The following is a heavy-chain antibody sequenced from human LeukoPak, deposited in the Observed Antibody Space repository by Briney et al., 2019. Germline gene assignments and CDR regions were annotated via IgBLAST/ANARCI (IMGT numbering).Heavy chain of an antibody. CDR3: ARAVGHGSGSPRMDV. J-gene: IGHJ6*04. CDR1: GFTFSTHS. Sequence: GGSLRLSCAVSGFTFSTHSMNWVRQAPGKGLEWVSYIISSSNTIYYADSVKGRFTISRDNAKNSLYLQMNSLRAEDTAVYYCARAVGHGSGSPRMDVWGKGTTVAVSS. D-gene: IGHD3-10*01. V-gene: IGHV3-48*01. CDR2: IISSSNTI.